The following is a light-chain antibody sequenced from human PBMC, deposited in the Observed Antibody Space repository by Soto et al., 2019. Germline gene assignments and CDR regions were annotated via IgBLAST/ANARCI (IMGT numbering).Light chain of an antibody. J-gene: IGKJ1*01. V-gene: IGKV3D-15*02. CDR1: QPVSSY. CDR3: QQYNSYFQT. CDR2: DVS. Sequence: EIVLMHSPGTLSLCPWEIATLSCRASQPVSSYLAWYQQKPGQAPRLLIYDVSTLESGVPSRFSGSGSGTDFTLSISSLQPDDSATYYCQQYNSYFQTFGRGTKVDIK.